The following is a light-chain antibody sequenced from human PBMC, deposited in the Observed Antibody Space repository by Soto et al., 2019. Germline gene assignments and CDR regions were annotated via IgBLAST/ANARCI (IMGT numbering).Light chain of an antibody. CDR3: MQGTHWLFT. CDR2: KVS. V-gene: IGKV2-30*01. CDR1: QGLVYSNGNIY. Sequence: DFVMTQSPLSLPVTLGQPASISCRSSQGLVYSNGNIYLNWFHQRPGQSPRRLIYKVSDRDSGVPDRFSGSGSGTDFTLKISRVEAEDVGVYYCMQGTHWLFTFGGGTKVDIK. J-gene: IGKJ4*01.